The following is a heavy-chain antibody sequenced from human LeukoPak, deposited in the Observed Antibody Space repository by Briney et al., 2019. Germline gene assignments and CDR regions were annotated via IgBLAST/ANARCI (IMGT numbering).Heavy chain of an antibody. Sequence: GGSLRLSCAASGFTFSTYGMHWVRQAPGKGLEWVAFIRYDGSNEYYADSVKGRFTISRDNSKNTLYLQMSSLRAEDTAIYYCAKVPRIAAAGTVYYWGQGTLVTVSS. CDR1: GFTFSTYG. CDR3: AKVPRIAAAGTVYY. V-gene: IGHV3-30*02. CDR2: IRYDGSNE. D-gene: IGHD6-13*01. J-gene: IGHJ4*02.